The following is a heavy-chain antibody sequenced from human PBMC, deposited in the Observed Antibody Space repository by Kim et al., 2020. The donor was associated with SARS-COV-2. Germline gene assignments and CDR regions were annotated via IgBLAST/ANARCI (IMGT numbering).Heavy chain of an antibody. Sequence: ANYAQKCQGRDTITADESPSTAYMELSSLRSEDTAVYYCARGGDYYGMDVWGQGTTVTVSS. CDR2: A. CDR3: ARGGDYYGMDV. J-gene: IGHJ6*02. V-gene: IGHV1-69*01. D-gene: IGHD1-26*01.